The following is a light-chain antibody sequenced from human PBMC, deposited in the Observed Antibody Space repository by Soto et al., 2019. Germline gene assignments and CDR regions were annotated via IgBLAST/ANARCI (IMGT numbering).Light chain of an antibody. CDR3: QQYGSSPR. V-gene: IGKV3D-20*01. CDR2: DAS. CDR1: QRLXTNY. J-gene: IGKJ4*02. Sequence: IAVTQSPATLSLSPGESATLSCGASQRLXTNYPAWYKQNPGLAPRLPIYDASSRATGISDRFSGSGSGTDFTLTISRLEPEDVAVYYCQQYGSSPRFGGGTKVDIK.